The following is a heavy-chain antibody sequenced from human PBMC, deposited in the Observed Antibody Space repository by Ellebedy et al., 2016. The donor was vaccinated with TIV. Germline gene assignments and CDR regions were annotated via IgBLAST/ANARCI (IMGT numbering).Heavy chain of an antibody. Sequence: GESLKISCTASGFIFRNYWMHWVRQAPGKGLEWVALIWSDGSLKYYAGSVKGRFTLSRDSSNNTLFLQMNSLRADDTALNYCAREVLGGQGDMDVWGQGTAVTVSS. CDR3: AREVLGGQGDMDV. D-gene: IGHD3-16*01. CDR2: IWSDGSLK. CDR1: GFIFRNYW. V-gene: IGHV3-33*08. J-gene: IGHJ6*02.